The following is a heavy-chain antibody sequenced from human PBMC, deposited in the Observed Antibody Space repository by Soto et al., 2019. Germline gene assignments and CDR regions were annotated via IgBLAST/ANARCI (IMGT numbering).Heavy chain of an antibody. CDR2: IFSDNER. J-gene: IGHJ6*02. CDR1: GFSLTTGKMG. Sequence: SGPTLVNPTETLTLTCTVSGFSLTTGKMGVSWIRQPPGKALEWLAHIFSDNERSYSTSLQGRLTISKDTSGSQVVLSMTNVDPVDTATYYCARMNVDSYQFFYAMDVWGQGTTVTVSS. V-gene: IGHV2-26*01. CDR3: ARMNVDSYQFFYAMDV. D-gene: IGHD4-17*01.